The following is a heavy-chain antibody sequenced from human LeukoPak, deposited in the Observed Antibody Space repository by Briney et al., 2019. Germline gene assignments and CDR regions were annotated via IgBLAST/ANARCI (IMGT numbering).Heavy chain of an antibody. Sequence: GASVKVSCKASGYTFTSYGISWVRQAPGQGLEWMGWISAYNGNTNYAQKLQGRVTMTTDTSTSTAYMELRSLRSDDTAVYYCARDRLYCSSTSCPSNPYYYYGMDVWGQGTTVTVSS. CDR3: ARDRLYCSSTSCPSNPYYYYGMDV. D-gene: IGHD2-2*01. CDR1: GYTFTSYG. V-gene: IGHV1-18*01. J-gene: IGHJ6*02. CDR2: ISAYNGNT.